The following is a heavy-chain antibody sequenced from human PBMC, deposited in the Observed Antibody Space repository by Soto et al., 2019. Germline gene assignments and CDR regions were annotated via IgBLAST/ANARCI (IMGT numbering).Heavy chain of an antibody. J-gene: IGHJ3*02. V-gene: IGHV5-51*01. CDR2: IYPGDSDT. D-gene: IGHD6-19*01. CDR1: GYSFTSYW. Sequence: PGESLKISCKGSGYSFTSYWIGWVRQMPGKGLEWMGIIYPGDSDTRYSPSFQGQVTISADKSISTAYLQWSSLKASDTAMYYCAWRIAVAGTRPGQPQAFDIWGQGTMVTVSS. CDR3: AWRIAVAGTRPGQPQAFDI.